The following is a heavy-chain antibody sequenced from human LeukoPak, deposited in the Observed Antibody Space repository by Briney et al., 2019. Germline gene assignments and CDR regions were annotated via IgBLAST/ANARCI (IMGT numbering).Heavy chain of an antibody. CDR1: GFTVSSNY. J-gene: IGHJ4*02. Sequence: GGSLRLSCAASGFTVSSNYMSCVRQAPGKGLEWVSVIYSGGSTYYADSVKGRSTISRDNSKNTLYLQMNSLRAEDTAVYYCARDPQYSSSWNFDYWGQGTLVTVSS. CDR3: ARDPQYSSSWNFDY. CDR2: IYSGGST. D-gene: IGHD6-13*01. V-gene: IGHV3-66*02.